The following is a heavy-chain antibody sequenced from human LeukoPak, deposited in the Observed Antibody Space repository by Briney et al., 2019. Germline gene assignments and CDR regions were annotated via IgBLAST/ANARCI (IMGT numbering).Heavy chain of an antibody. CDR3: ARHGGYYFDY. Sequence: GSLRLSCAASGFTFSGSAMHWIRQPPGKGLEWIGQIRHTGSTAYNPSLRSRVTISGDTSKNQFSLKLSSVTAADTAVYYCARHGGYYFDYWGQGTLVTVSS. D-gene: IGHD3-16*01. V-gene: IGHV4-34*01. J-gene: IGHJ4*02. CDR1: GFTFSGSA. CDR2: IRHTGST.